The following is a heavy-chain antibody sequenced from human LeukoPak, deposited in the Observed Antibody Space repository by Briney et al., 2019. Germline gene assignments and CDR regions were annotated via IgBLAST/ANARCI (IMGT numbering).Heavy chain of an antibody. D-gene: IGHD4-23*01. J-gene: IGHJ4*02. Sequence: GGSLRLSCAASGFTFSSYAMSWVHQAPGKGLEWVSGISGSVGSTYYADSVKGRFTISRNNSKNTVYPQMNSLRADDTAVYYCAKDLGYGGNSGIDYWGQGTLVTVSS. CDR1: GFTFSSYA. CDR3: AKDLGYGGNSGIDY. CDR2: ISGSVGST. V-gene: IGHV3-23*01.